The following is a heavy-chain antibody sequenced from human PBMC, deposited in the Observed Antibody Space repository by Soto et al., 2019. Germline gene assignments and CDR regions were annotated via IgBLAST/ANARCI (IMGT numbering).Heavy chain of an antibody. CDR1: GFTFSSYG. V-gene: IGHV3-33*01. CDR2: IWYDGSNK. CDR3: ARDLEEVVVAATSVSDAFDI. D-gene: IGHD2-15*01. J-gene: IGHJ3*02. Sequence: GGSLRLSCAASGFTFSSYGMHWVRQAPGKGLEWVAVIWYDGSNKYYADSVKGRFTISRDNSKNTLYLQMNSLRAEDTAVYYCARDLEEVVVAATSVSDAFDIWGQGTMVTVSS.